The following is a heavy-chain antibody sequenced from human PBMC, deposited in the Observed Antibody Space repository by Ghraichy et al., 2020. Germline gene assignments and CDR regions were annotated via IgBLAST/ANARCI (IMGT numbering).Heavy chain of an antibody. V-gene: IGHV4-39*01. CDR2: IYFTGST. D-gene: IGHD4-23*01. Sequence: SETLSLTCSVSGGSISSTSYYLGWIRQPPGKGLEWIGGIYFTGSTYYNPSLKRRVTISVDTSKNQFSLKLSSVTAADTAVYYCARRGGGNAFGFWGQGTLVTVSS. CDR3: ARRGGGNAFGF. CDR1: GGSISSTSYY. J-gene: IGHJ4*02.